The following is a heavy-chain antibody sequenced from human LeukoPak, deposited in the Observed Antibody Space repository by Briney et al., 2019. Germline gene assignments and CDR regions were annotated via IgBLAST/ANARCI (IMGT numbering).Heavy chain of an antibody. Sequence: GASVKVSCKVSGYTLTELSMHWVRQAPGKGLEWMGGFDPEDGETIYAQKFQGRDTMTEDTSTDTAYMELSSLRSEDTAVYYCATDRGGVAVAGDYYYYGMDVWGQGTTVTVSS. V-gene: IGHV1-24*01. CDR2: FDPEDGET. CDR3: ATDRGGVAVAGDYYYYGMDV. CDR1: GYTLTELS. J-gene: IGHJ6*02. D-gene: IGHD6-19*01.